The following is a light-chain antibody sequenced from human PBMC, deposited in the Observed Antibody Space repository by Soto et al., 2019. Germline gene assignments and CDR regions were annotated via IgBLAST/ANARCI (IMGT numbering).Light chain of an antibody. V-gene: IGKV3-15*01. CDR2: GAS. CDR3: QQYNNWPFT. Sequence: EIVMTQSPATLSVSPGERATLSCRASQSFSNIFAWYQQKPGQAPRLLIYGASTRATGIPARFSGRGSGTEFTLTISSLQSEDFAVYYCQQYNNWPFTFGGGTKVEIK. CDR1: QSFSNI. J-gene: IGKJ4*01.